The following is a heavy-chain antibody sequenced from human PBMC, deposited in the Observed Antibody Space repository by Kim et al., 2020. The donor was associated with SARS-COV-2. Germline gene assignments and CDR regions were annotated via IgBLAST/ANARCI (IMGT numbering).Heavy chain of an antibody. Sequence: AQKSKGKVTMTRDTSTSTAYMELSSLRSDDTAVYYCARDNSAGSAWWFDPWGQGTLVTVSS. J-gene: IGHJ5*02. V-gene: IGHV1-46*01. D-gene: IGHD2-15*01. CDR3: ARDNSAGSAWWFDP.